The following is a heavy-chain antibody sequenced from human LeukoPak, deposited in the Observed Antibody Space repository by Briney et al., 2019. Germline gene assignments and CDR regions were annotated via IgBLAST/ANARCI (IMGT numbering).Heavy chain of an antibody. V-gene: IGHV4-59*08. Sequence: SETLSLTCTVSGGSITSYYWSWIRQPPGKGLEWIGYIYYSGNTNYNPPLKSRVTISVETSKNHFSLKLRSVTAADTAVYYCARHIPGNPYFDYWGQGTLVTVSS. CDR3: ARHIPGNPYFDY. CDR1: GGSITSYY. CDR2: IYYSGNT. J-gene: IGHJ4*02. D-gene: IGHD6-13*01.